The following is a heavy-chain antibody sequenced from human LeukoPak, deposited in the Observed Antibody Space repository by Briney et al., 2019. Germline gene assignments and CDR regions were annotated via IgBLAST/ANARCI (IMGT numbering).Heavy chain of an antibody. V-gene: IGHV4-34*01. CDR3: ARSTDFWSGFFDY. CDR2: INHSGST. CDR1: GGSISSYY. J-gene: IGHJ4*02. D-gene: IGHD3-3*01. Sequence: PSETLSLTCTVSGGSISSYYWSWIRQPPGKGPEWIGEINHSGSTNYNPSLKSRITISVDTSKNQFSLNLNSVTAADTAVYYCARSTDFWSGFFDYWGQGNLVTVSS.